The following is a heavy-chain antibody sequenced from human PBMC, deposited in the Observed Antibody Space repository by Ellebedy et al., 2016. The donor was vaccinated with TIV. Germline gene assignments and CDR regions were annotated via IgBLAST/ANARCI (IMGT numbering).Heavy chain of an antibody. CDR1: GFSFSSYW. CDR3: ATDGSYGDFRSPAHAFVL. V-gene: IGHV3-7*01. Sequence: GESLKISCVASGFSFSSYWMTWVRQAPGKGLEWVANINQGGSERHYVDSVKGRFTISRDNAKNSLYLQKNSLRADDTSVYYCATDGSYGDFRSPAHAFVLWGQGTVVTVSS. CDR2: INQGGSER. J-gene: IGHJ3*01. D-gene: IGHD4-17*01.